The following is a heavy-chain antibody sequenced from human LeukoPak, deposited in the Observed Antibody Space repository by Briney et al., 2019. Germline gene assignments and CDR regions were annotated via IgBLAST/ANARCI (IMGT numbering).Heavy chain of an antibody. CDR2: IYTSGST. D-gene: IGHD3-10*01. J-gene: IGHJ4*02. CDR3: ARHYYGSGSFDY. V-gene: IGHV4-4*09. Sequence: PSETLSLTCTVSGGSISSYYWSWIRQPPGKGLEWIGYIYTSGSTNYNPSLKSRVTISVDTSKNQFSLKLSSVTAADTAVYYCARHYYGSGSFDYWGQGTLVIVSS. CDR1: GGSISSYY.